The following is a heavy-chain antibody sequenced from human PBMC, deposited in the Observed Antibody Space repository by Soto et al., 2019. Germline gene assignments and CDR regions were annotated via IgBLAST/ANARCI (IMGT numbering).Heavy chain of an antibody. CDR2: ISGSGGST. Sequence: GGSLRLSCAASGFTFSSYAMSWVRQAPGKGLEWVSAISGSGGSTYYADSVKGRFTISRDNSKNTLYLQMNSLRAEDTAVYYCAKDGSLGYCSGGSCPNFDYWGQGTLVTVSS. CDR3: AKDGSLGYCSGGSCPNFDY. CDR1: GFTFSSYA. V-gene: IGHV3-23*01. J-gene: IGHJ4*02. D-gene: IGHD2-15*01.